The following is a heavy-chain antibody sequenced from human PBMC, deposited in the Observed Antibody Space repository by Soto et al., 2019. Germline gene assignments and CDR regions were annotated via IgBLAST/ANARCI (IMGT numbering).Heavy chain of an antibody. CDR3: TSAPPSYYMDV. Sequence: GGSLRLSCAVSGFTFSSSAMSWVRRAPGKGLEWVSGINGGDDSKHYAESVRGRFTITRDNSKNTLLLQMNGLRAEDTAVYYCTSAPPSYYMDVWGKGTTVTLSS. J-gene: IGHJ6*03. CDR2: INGGDDSK. CDR1: GFTFSSSA. V-gene: IGHV3-23*01.